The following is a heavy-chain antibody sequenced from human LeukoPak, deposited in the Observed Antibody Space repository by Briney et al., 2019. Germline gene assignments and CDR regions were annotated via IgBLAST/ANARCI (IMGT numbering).Heavy chain of an antibody. CDR3: ARHGYYDSSGYSPFDY. CDR1: GDSIRSSIYY. V-gene: IGHV4-39*01. J-gene: IGHJ4*02. D-gene: IGHD3-22*01. Sequence: SETLSLTCGVSGDSIRSSIYYWGWIRQPPGKGLEWIGSVYYDGSAYYNPSLKSRVTISVDTSKNQLSLKLSSVTAADTAVYYCARHGYYDSSGYSPFDYWGQGTLVTVSS. CDR2: VYYDGSA.